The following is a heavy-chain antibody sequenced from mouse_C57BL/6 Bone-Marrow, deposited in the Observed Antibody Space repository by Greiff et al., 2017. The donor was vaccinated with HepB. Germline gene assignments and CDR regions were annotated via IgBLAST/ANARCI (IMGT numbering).Heavy chain of an antibody. J-gene: IGHJ2*01. D-gene: IGHD1-1*01. CDR3: ARDYYSSSYDAMDY. CDR2: IYPGDGDT. Sequence: QVQLQQSGAELVKPGASVKISCKASGYAFSSYWMNWVKQRPGKGLEWIGQIYPGDGDTNYNGKFKGKATLTADKSSNTAYMQLSGLTSEDSAVYFCARDYYSSSYDAMDYWGQGTTLTVSS. CDR1: GYAFSSYW. V-gene: IGHV1-80*01.